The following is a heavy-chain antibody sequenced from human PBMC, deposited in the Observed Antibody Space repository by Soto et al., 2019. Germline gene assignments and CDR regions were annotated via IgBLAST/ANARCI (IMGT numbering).Heavy chain of an antibody. D-gene: IGHD1-26*01. Sequence: LRLSCAASGFTFSSYSMNWVRQAPGKGLEWVSYISSSSSTIYYADSVKGRFTISRDNAKNSLYLQMNSLRDEDTAVYYCARVLRTIVGATTDAFDIWGQGTMVTVSS. CDR3: ARVLRTIVGATTDAFDI. V-gene: IGHV3-48*02. CDR1: GFTFSSYS. J-gene: IGHJ3*02. CDR2: ISSSSSTI.